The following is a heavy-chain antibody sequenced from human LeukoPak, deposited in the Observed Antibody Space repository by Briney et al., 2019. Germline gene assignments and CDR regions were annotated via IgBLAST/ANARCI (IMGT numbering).Heavy chain of an antibody. CDR1: GGSFSGYY. CDR3: ASTSEHYYFDY. V-gene: IGHV4-34*01. CDR2: INHSGST. J-gene: IGHJ4*02. Sequence: PSETLSLTCAVYGGSFSGYYWSWIRQPPGKGLEWIGEINHSGSTNYNPSLKSRVTISVDTSKNQFPLKLSSVTAADTAVYYCASTSEHYYFDYWGQGTLVTVSS.